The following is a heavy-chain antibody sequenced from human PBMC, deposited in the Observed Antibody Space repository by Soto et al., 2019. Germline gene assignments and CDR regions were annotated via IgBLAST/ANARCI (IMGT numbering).Heavy chain of an antibody. D-gene: IGHD2-15*01. V-gene: IGHV4-34*01. J-gene: IGHJ3*02. Sequence: QVQLQQWGAGLLKPSETLSLTCAVYGGSFSGYYWSWIRQPPGKGLEWIGEINHSGSTNYNPSLKSRVTISVDTYKNQFSLKLSSVTAADTAVYYCARATYCSCGSCPSGAFDIWGQGTMVTVSS. CDR3: ARATYCSCGSCPSGAFDI. CDR2: INHSGST. CDR1: GGSFSGYY.